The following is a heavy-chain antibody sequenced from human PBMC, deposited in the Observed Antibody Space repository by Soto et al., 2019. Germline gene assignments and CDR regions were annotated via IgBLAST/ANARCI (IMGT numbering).Heavy chain of an antibody. CDR2: IYYGGST. CDR3: ASRTVTTIYNYGMDV. D-gene: IGHD4-17*01. Sequence: SETLSLTCTVSGGSISSYYWTWIRQPPGKGLEWIGYIYYGGSTYYNPSLKSRVTISVDTSKNQFSLRLNSVTAADSAVYYCASRTVTTIYNYGMDVWAQGTTVTDSS. J-gene: IGHJ6*02. CDR1: GGSISSYY. V-gene: IGHV4-59*01.